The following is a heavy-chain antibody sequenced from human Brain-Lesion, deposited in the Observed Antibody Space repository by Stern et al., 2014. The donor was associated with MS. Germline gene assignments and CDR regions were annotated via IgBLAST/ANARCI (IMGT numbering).Heavy chain of an antibody. CDR1: GYRFTSNW. D-gene: IGHD6-6*01. V-gene: IGHV5-51*01. Sequence: VQLVQSGAEVKQPGESLKISWKGSGYRFTSNWIGWVSQMPGKGLEWMGIIWPGASDTRYSPSFQGQGTISADKSISTASLQWSSLQASDTAMYYCARRGDSSSSGFDYWGQGTLVIVSS. CDR3: ARRGDSSSSGFDY. CDR2: IWPGASDT. J-gene: IGHJ4*02.